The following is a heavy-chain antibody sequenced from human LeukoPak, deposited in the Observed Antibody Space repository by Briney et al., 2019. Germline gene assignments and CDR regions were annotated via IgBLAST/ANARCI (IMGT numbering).Heavy chain of an antibody. CDR1: DGSFSGFY. Sequence: SQTLSLTCAVYDGSFSGFYWTWIRQSPGKGLEWIGEINHSGGTNYNPSLKSRVTISVDTSKNHFSLKMRSVTAADTAVYYCARATYSSGYYEDYWGRGTLVTVSS. CDR2: INHSGGT. V-gene: IGHV4-34*01. J-gene: IGHJ4*02. D-gene: IGHD3-22*01. CDR3: ARATYSSGYYEDY.